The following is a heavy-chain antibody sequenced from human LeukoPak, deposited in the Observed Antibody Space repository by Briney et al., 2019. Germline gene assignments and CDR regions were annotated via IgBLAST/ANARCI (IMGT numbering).Heavy chain of an antibody. Sequence: PGGSLRLSCAASGFTFYNYYMTWIRQAPGQGLQWVAYISKTDNTVFYADSVKGRFTVSRDNDRSALYLQMNSLRVEDTAMYFCARVAAVTVTGILDVWGQGTMAAVSS. CDR1: GFTFYNYY. D-gene: IGHD2-21*02. CDR3: ARVAAVTVTGILDV. J-gene: IGHJ3*01. V-gene: IGHV3-11*01. CDR2: ISKTDNTV.